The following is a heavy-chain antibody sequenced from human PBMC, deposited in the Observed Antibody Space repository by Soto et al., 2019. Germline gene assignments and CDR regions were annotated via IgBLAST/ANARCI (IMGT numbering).Heavy chain of an antibody. D-gene: IGHD2-21*02. J-gene: IGHJ6*02. Sequence: PGGSLRLSCAASGFTFSSYGMHWVRQAPGKGLEWVAVIWYDGSNKYYADSVKGRFTISRDNSKNTLYLQMNSLRAEDTAVYYCARDPAYCGGDCGTGYYYGMDVWGQGTTVTVSS. CDR1: GFTFSSYG. CDR2: IWYDGSNK. CDR3: ARDPAYCGGDCGTGYYYGMDV. V-gene: IGHV3-33*01.